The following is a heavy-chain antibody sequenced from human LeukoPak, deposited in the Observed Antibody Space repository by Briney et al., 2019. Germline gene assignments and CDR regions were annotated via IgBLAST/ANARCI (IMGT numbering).Heavy chain of an antibody. V-gene: IGHV4-61*02. Sequence: KPSETLSLTCTVSGGSISSGSYYWSWIRQPAGKGLEWIGRIYTSGSTNYNPSLKSRVTISVDTSKNQISLKLSSVTAADTAVYYCARDLEWSINDYYFYYYMDVWGKGTTVTVSS. CDR2: IYTSGST. CDR1: GGSISSGSYY. J-gene: IGHJ6*03. D-gene: IGHD3-3*01. CDR3: ARDLEWSINDYYFYYYMDV.